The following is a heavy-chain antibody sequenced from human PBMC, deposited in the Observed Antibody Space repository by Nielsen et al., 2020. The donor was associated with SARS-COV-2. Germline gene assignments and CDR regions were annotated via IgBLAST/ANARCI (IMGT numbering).Heavy chain of an antibody. CDR2: IKPDGSEK. J-gene: IGHJ3*01. Sequence: SCKASGYTFSDYYMSWVRQVPGKGLEWVADIKPDGSEKFYVDSVKGRFTISRDNAKNSMSLQMNSLRVEDTAVYYCARDWSRAFDVWGQGTMVTVSS. V-gene: IGHV3-7*01. CDR3: ARDWSRAFDV. CDR1: GYTFSDYY.